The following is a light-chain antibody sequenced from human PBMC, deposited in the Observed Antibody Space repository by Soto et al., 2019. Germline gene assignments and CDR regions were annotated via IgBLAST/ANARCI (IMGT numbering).Light chain of an antibody. CDR3: QSYDSGLSAFYV. CDR1: SSNIGAGYD. V-gene: IGLV1-40*01. CDR2: HNS. Sequence: QSLLTQPPSVSGAPVQRVTIACTGSSSNIGAGYDVHWYQQLPGTAPKLLIYHNSDRPSGVPDRFSGSKSGTSASLAITGLQAEDEADYYCQSYDSGLSAFYVFGTGTKVTVL. J-gene: IGLJ1*01.